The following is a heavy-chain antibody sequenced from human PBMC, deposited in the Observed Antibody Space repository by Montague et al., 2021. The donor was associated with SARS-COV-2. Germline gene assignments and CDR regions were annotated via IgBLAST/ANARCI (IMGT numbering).Heavy chain of an antibody. V-gene: IGHV3-21*01. CDR3: ARARGIGNYYYGMDV. CDR1: GFTFSSYS. D-gene: IGHD2-21*01. Sequence: SLGLSCAASGFTFSSYSMNWVRQAPGKGLEWVSSISSSSSYIYYTDSVKGRFTISRDNAKNSLYLQMNSLRAEDTAVHYCARARGIGNYYYGMDVWGQGTTLTVSS. CDR2: ISSSSSYI. J-gene: IGHJ6*02.